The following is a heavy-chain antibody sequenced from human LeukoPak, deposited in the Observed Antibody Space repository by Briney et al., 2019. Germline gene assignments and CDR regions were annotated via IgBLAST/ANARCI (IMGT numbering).Heavy chain of an antibody. V-gene: IGHV4-39*01. CDR2: LSHAGNT. D-gene: IGHD5-12*01. CDR1: GDSVRNDFYY. J-gene: IGHJ4*02. CDR3: ARHGMATAFDY. Sequence: SETLSLTCSVSGDSVRNDFYYWGWIRQPPGKGLEWVACLSHAGNTWYNPSLESRLSISVDTSKNQFSLKFSSVTAADTAVYYCARHGMATAFDYSGQGTLVTVSS.